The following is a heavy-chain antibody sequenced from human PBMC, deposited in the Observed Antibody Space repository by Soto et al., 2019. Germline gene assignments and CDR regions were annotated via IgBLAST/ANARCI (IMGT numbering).Heavy chain of an antibody. J-gene: IGHJ6*02. D-gene: IGHD2-8*01. V-gene: IGHV4-34*01. CDR3: ASRQVLSYYYYGMDV. CDR2: INHSGST. CDR1: GWSFSGYY. Sequence: PSETLSLPCAVYGWSFSGYYWSWIRQPPGKGLEWIGEINHSGSTNYNPSLKSRVTISVDTSKNQFSLKLSSVTAADTAVYYCASRQVLSYYYYGMDVWGQGTTVTVSS.